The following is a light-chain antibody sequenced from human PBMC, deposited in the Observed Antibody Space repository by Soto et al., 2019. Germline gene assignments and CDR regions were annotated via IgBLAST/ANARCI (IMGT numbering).Light chain of an antibody. CDR3: QQYYSSPHT. CDR2: GAS. Sequence: IVLTKCPGTLTLSPSEIATLSFMASETVNSNYLAWYQHKRGQAPRLLIYGASSRATGIPYRFSGSGSGTDFTLTISSLEPEDFAVYYCQQYYSSPHTFGQGTKVDIK. J-gene: IGKJ1*01. CDR1: ETVNSNY. V-gene: IGKV3-20*01.